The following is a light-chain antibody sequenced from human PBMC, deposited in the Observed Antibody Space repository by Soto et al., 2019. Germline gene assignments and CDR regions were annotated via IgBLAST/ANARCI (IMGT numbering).Light chain of an antibody. V-gene: IGLV2-14*01. CDR3: TSYTRTTASV. J-gene: IGLJ1*01. Sequence: QSALTQPASVSGSPGQAITISCTGTSSDVGAYNFVSWYQHRPGRAPELIIYEVTKRPSGVSNRFSGSKSGNTASLRISDLQSEDEADSSCTSYTRTTASVFGPGTKVPVL. CDR2: EVT. CDR1: SSDVGAYNF.